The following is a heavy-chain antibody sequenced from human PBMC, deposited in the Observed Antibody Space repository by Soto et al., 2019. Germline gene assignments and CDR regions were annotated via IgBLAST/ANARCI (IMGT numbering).Heavy chain of an antibody. J-gene: IGHJ4*02. D-gene: IGHD6-13*01. V-gene: IGHV2-5*02. CDR3: AHRRGIAAMATFDY. Sequence: QITLEESGPSLVKPTQTLTLTCTFSGFSLKNSGVGVAWIRQPPGKALEWLALIYWDDDKRYSPTLKNRINITKDTSKNQVVLTMTNMDTVDTGTYYYAHRRGIAAMATFDYGGEGMLVTVSS. CDR2: IYWDDDK. CDR1: GFSLKNSGVG.